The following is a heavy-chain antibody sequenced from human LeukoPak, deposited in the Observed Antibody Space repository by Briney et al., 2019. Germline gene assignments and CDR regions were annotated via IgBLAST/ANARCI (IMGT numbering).Heavy chain of an antibody. CDR3: ARDSYSGSYSYFDY. CDR2: ISWNSGSI. CDR1: GFTFSSYA. J-gene: IGHJ4*02. D-gene: IGHD1-26*01. Sequence: GRSLRLSCAASGFTFSSYAMHWVRQAPGKGLEWVSGISWNSGSIGYADSVKGRFTISRDNAKNSLYLQMNSLRAEDTALYYCARDSYSGSYSYFDYWGQGTLVTVSS. V-gene: IGHV3-9*01.